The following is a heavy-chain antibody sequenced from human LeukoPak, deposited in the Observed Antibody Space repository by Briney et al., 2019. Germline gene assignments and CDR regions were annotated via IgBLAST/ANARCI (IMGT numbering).Heavy chain of an antibody. J-gene: IGHJ4*02. CDR1: GYSFTDHW. Sequence: GESLKFSCKASGYSFTDHWIGWVRQLPGKGLEWMGIIYPGDSDTRYSPSFQGQVTISADKSISTAYLQWSTLQAPDTAMYYCARGDNSGWYFFDYWGQGTLVTVSS. D-gene: IGHD6-19*01. V-gene: IGHV5-51*01. CDR2: IYPGDSDT. CDR3: ARGDNSGWYFFDY.